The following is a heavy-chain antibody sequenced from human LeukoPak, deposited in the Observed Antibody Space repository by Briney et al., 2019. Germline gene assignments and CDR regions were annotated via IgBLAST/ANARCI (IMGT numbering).Heavy chain of an antibody. J-gene: IGHJ3*02. CDR3: ARDGGEWFGEPENAFDI. CDR2: IYYSGST. V-gene: IGHV4-59*01. D-gene: IGHD3-10*01. Sequence: ASETLSLTCTVSGGSISSYYWSWIRQPPGKGLEWIGYIYYSGSTNYNPSLKSRVTISVDTSKNQFSLKLSSVTAADTAVYYCARDGGEWFGEPENAFDIWGQGTMVTVSS. CDR1: GGSISSYY.